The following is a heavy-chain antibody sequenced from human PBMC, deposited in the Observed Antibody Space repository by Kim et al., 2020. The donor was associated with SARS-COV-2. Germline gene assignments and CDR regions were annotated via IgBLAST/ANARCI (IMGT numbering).Heavy chain of an antibody. D-gene: IGHD6-25*01. J-gene: IGHJ4*02. Sequence: YYNPSLKGRVTRSISRSKNQFALRLSSVAAADSAVYYCARGGPRGRIDYWGQGTLVTVSS. V-gene: IGHV4-30-2*01. CDR3: ARGGPRGRIDY.